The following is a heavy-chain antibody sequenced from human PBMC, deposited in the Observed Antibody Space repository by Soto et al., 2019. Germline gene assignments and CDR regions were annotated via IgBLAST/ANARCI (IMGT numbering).Heavy chain of an antibody. D-gene: IGHD2-15*01. CDR2: INPSSDAT. J-gene: IGHJ4*02. CDR3: VRGLRWRDLDY. CDR1: VYTFTGYY. V-gene: IGHV1-2*02. Sequence: GASGKGSGNSSVYTFTGYYIDWVRQAPGQGLEWMGCINPSSDATDYSQKFRGRVTMARDTSIGTASMELSRLRSDDNAVYYCVRGLRWRDLDYWGQGTPVTVSS.